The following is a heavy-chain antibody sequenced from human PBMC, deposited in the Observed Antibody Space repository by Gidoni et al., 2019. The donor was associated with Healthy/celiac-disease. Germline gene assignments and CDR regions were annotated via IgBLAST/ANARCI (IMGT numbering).Heavy chain of an antibody. CDR1: GFTFSSYA. D-gene: IGHD4-17*01. J-gene: IGHJ6*02. V-gene: IGHV3-23*01. CDR2: ISGSGGST. CDR3: AKDGWGDYGDHYYYYYYGMDV. Sequence: EVQLLESGGGLVQPGGSLRLSCAASGFTFSSYAMSWVRQAPGKGLEWVSAISGSGGSTYYADSVKGRFTISRDNSKNTLYLQMNSLRAEDTAVYYCAKDGWGDYGDHYYYYYYGMDVWGQGTTVTVSS.